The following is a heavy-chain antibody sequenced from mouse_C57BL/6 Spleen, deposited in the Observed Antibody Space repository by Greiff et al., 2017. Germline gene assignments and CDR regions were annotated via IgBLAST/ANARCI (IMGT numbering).Heavy chain of an antibody. V-gene: IGHV1-62-2*01. CDR1: GYTFTEYT. CDR3: ARHEEPYDGYYDFDY. D-gene: IGHD2-3*01. J-gene: IGHJ2*01. CDR2: FYPGSGSI. Sequence: LVESGAELVKPGASVKQSCKASGYTFTEYTIHWVKQRSGQGLEWIGWFYPGSGSIKYNEKFKDKATLTADKSSSTVYMELSRLTSEDSAVYFFARHEEPYDGYYDFDYWGQGTTLTVSS.